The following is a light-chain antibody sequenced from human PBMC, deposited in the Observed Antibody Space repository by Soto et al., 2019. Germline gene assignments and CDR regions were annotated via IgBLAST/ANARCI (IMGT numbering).Light chain of an antibody. CDR2: GVS. CDR3: QQYDSSRT. V-gene: IGKV3-20*01. Sequence: EIVWTQSPGTRSLSPGERATLSCRASQSVSNSYLAWYQQKPGQAPRLLIYGVSSRATGIPDRFSGSGSGTDFTLTISRLEPEDFAVYYCQQYDSSRTFGQGTKV. CDR1: QSVSNSY. J-gene: IGKJ1*01.